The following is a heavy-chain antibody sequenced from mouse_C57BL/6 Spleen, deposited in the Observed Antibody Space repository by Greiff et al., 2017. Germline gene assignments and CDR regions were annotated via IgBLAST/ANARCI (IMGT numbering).Heavy chain of an antibody. CDR1: GYTFTSYW. J-gene: IGHJ2*01. Sequence: QVQLQQPGAELVKPGASVKLSCKASGYTFTSYWMHWVKQRPGQGLEWIGMIHPNSGSTNYNEKFKSKATLTVDKSSSTAYMQLSSLTSEDSAVYYCARRGTGTRWDFDYWGQGTTLTVSS. CDR2: IHPNSGST. V-gene: IGHV1-64*01. CDR3: ARRGTGTRWDFDY. D-gene: IGHD4-1*01.